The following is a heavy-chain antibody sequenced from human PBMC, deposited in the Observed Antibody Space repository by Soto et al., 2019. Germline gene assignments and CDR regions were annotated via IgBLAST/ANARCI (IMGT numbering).Heavy chain of an antibody. J-gene: IGHJ6*03. CDR1: GFTFSQFW. CDR3: ARVGVVVVAAASYDYYSYMDV. Sequence: EVQLVESGGGLVQPGGSLRLSCAASGFTFSQFWMTWVRQAPGKGLEWVANIRQDGSEKYYVDSVKGRLTISRENAKNSLFLQMNSLGVEDTAVYYCARVGVVVVAAASYDYYSYMDVWGKGTAVTVSS. D-gene: IGHD2-15*01. CDR2: IRQDGSEK. V-gene: IGHV3-7*01.